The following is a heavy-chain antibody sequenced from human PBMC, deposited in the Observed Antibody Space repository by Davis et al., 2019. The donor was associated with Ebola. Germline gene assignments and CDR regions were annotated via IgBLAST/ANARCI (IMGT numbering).Heavy chain of an antibody. D-gene: IGHD3-16*01. CDR3: AKWGDGVNGY. Sequence: GESLKISCAASGFTFSSYAMSWVRQAPGKGLEWVSAISGSGGSTYYADSVKGRFTISRDNSKNTMYLQMNSLRAEDTAVNYCAKWGDGVNGYWGQGTLVTVSS. J-gene: IGHJ4*02. CDR2: ISGSGGST. V-gene: IGHV3-23*01. CDR1: GFTFSSYA.